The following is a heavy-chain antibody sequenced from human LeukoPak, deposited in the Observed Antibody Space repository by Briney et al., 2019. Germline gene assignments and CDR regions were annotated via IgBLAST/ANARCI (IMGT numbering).Heavy chain of an antibody. V-gene: IGHV3-23*01. J-gene: IGHJ6*03. Sequence: TGGSLRLSCAASGFTFSSYAMSWVRQAPGKGLEWVSAISGSGGSTYYADSVKGRFTISRDNSKNTLYLQMNSLRAEDTAVYYCAKSAEGWFGELLADYYYYYMDVWGKGTTVTVSS. CDR3: AKSAEGWFGELLADYYYYYMDV. CDR1: GFTFSSYA. D-gene: IGHD3-10*01. CDR2: ISGSGGST.